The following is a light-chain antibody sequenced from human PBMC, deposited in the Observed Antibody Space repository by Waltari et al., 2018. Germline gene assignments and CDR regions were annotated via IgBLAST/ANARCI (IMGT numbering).Light chain of an antibody. J-gene: IGLJ2*01. Sequence: QSVLTQSASVSGSPGQSITISCTGTSGDVGAHNYVSWYQQHPGKATQLIMYDVSKRPAGSSHRISASKAGTTASLTISGLQAEDEAHYYCNSYTSGTNVVFGGGTKLTVL. CDR1: SGDVGAHNY. CDR2: DVS. CDR3: NSYTSGTNVV. V-gene: IGLV2-14*03.